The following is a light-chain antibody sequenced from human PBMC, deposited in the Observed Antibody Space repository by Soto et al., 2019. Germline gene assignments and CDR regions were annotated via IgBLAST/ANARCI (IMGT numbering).Light chain of an antibody. Sequence: QSVLTQPPSASGSPGQSVTISCTGTSSDFGGYNYVSWYQQHPGKAPKLMIYDVSNRPSGVSNRFSGSKSGNTASLTISGLQAEDEADYYCSSYTTTSTLYVFGIGTKVTVL. CDR1: SSDFGGYNY. CDR3: SSYTTTSTLYV. J-gene: IGLJ1*01. CDR2: DVS. V-gene: IGLV2-14*01.